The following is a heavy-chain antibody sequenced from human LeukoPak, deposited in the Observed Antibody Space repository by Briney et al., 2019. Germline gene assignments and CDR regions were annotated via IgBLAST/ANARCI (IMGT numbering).Heavy chain of an antibody. CDR2: INHSGST. D-gene: IGHD2-21*02. CDR1: GGSFSGYY. J-gene: IGHJ3*02. CDR3: ASAVVVVTANDAFDI. Sequence: SETLSLTCAVYGGSFSGYYWSWIRQPPGKGLEWIGEINHSGSTNYNPSLKSRVTISVDTSKNQFSLKLSSVTAADTAVYYCASAVVVVTANDAFDIWGRGTMVTVSS. V-gene: IGHV4-34*01.